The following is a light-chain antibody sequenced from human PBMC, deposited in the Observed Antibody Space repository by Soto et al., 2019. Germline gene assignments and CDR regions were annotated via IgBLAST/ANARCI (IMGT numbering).Light chain of an antibody. CDR3: QSYDSSLSGSV. V-gene: IGLV1-40*01. CDR2: GNS. CDR1: SSNIGAGYG. Sequence: QSVLRQPPSVSGAPGQRVTISCTGSSSNIGAGYGVHWYQQLPGAAPKLLIYGNSNRPSGVPDRFSGSKSGTSASLAITGLQAEDEADYYCQSYDSSLSGSVFGGGTKLTVL. J-gene: IGLJ2*01.